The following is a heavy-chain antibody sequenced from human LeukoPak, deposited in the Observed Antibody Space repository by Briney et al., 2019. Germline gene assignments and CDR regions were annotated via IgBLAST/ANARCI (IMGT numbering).Heavy chain of an antibody. CDR1: GFTFSSYG. J-gene: IGHJ4*02. CDR2: IRYDGSNK. CDR3: ARGPGTYYDILTGYYYGDYFDY. D-gene: IGHD3-9*01. Sequence: GGSLRLSCAASGFTFSSYGMHWVRQAPGKGLEWVAFIRYDGSNKYYADSVKGRFTISRDNSKNTLYLQMNSLRVEDTAVYYCARGPGTYYDILTGYYYGDYFDYWGQGTLVTVSS. V-gene: IGHV3-30*02.